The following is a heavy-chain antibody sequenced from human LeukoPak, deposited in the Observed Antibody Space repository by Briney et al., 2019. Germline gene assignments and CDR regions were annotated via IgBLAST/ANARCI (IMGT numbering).Heavy chain of an antibody. CDR2: ISWNSGSI. J-gene: IGHJ4*02. CDR1: GFTFDDYA. CDR3: AKVRWDDSGGYQTPYFDY. D-gene: IGHD3-22*01. Sequence: GGSLRLSCAASGFTFDDYAMHWVRQAPGKGLEGVSDISWNSGSINYADSVKGRFTISRDNAKNSLYLQMNSLRAEDTALYYCAKVRWDDSGGYQTPYFDYWGQGTLVTVSS. V-gene: IGHV3-9*01.